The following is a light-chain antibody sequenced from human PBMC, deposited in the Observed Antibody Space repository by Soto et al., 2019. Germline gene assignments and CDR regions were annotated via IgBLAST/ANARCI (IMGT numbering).Light chain of an antibody. J-gene: IGLJ2*01. CDR3: SSFTTSSHVL. CDR1: RSAVGAYNS. V-gene: IGLV2-14*03. CDR2: DAS. Sequence: QSALTQPASVSGSPGQSITISCTGTRSAVGAYNSVSWYQQHPGKAPKLMIYDASNRPSRVSNRFSGSKSGNTISLTISGLQAEDEADYYCSSFTTSSHVLFGGGTKLTVL.